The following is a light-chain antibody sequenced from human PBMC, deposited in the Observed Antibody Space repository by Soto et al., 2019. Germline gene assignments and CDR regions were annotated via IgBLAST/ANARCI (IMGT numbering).Light chain of an antibody. CDR2: DAS. V-gene: IGKV1-5*01. Sequence: DIQMTQSPSTLSGSVGDRVTITCRASQTISSWLAWYQQKPGKAPKVLIYDASTLESGVPSRISGTRSGTDLTLTISFLQSEDFAVYYCQQYNYWPTWTFGQGTKVDIK. CDR3: QQYNYWPTWT. J-gene: IGKJ1*01. CDR1: QTISSW.